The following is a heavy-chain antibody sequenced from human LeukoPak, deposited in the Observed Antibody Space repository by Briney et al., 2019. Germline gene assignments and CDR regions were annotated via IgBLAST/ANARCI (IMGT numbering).Heavy chain of an antibody. CDR3: ARVTYYYGSGSYLYYFDY. CDR1: GGSISSYY. J-gene: IGHJ4*02. Sequence: SETLSLTCTVSGGSISSYYWSWIRQPPGKGLEWIGYIYYSGSTNYNPSLKSRVTISVDTSKNEFSLKLNSVTAADTAVYYCARVTYYYGSGSYLYYFDYWGQGTLVTVSS. CDR2: IYYSGST. V-gene: IGHV4-59*01. D-gene: IGHD3-10*01.